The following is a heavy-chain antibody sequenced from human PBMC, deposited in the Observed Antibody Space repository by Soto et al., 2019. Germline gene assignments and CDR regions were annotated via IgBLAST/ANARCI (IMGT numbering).Heavy chain of an antibody. D-gene: IGHD3-10*01. V-gene: IGHV1-18*01. CDR1: GYTFTDYG. CDR2: ITAFNGNT. J-gene: IGHJ6*02. Sequence: ASVKVTCKASGYTFTDYGMSWVRQAPEQSLQWMGWITAFNGNTKYSQQFQGRVTMTRDTSASTAYMELSSLRSEVTAVYYCAHLLGGGLPHYRNYYYGMDVWGQGTTVTVSS. CDR3: AHLLGGGLPHYRNYYYGMDV.